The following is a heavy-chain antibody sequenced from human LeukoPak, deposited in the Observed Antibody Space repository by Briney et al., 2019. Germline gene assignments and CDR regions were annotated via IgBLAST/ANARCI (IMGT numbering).Heavy chain of an antibody. J-gene: IGHJ4*02. V-gene: IGHV3-21*04. CDR2: ISSSSSYI. Sequence: PGGSLRLSCAASGFTFSSYSMNWVRQAPGKGLEWVSSISSSSSYIYYADSVKGRFTISRDNAKNSLYLQMNSLRAEDTATYYCAKKVGLVSAPLWYFDVWGQGTLVAVSS. CDR1: GFTFSSYS. D-gene: IGHD5/OR15-5a*01. CDR3: AKKVGLVSAPLWYFDV.